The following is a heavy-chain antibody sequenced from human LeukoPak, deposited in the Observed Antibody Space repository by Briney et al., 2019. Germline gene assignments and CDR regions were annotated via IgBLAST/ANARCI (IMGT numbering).Heavy chain of an antibody. CDR2: INPNSGGT. D-gene: IGHD3-22*01. CDR3: ARVDDSSGYYYARFDY. J-gene: IGHJ4*02. V-gene: IGHV1-2*06. Sequence: ASVKVSCKASGYTFTGYYMHWVRQAPGQGLEWMGRINPNSGGTNYAQKFQGRVTMTRDTSISTAYMELSRLRSNDTAVYYCARVDDSSGYYYARFDYWGQGTLLTVSS. CDR1: GYTFTGYY.